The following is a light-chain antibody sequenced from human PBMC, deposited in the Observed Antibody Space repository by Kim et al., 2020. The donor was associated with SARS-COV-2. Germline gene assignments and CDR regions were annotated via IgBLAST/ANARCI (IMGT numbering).Light chain of an antibody. Sequence: SYELTQPPSVSVSPGQTASITCSGDKLGDKYACWYQQKPGQSPVLVIYQDSNRPSGIPERFSGSNSGNTATLTISGAQAVDEADYYCQAWDSSTWVFGGG. J-gene: IGLJ3*02. CDR2: QDS. CDR3: QAWDSSTWV. V-gene: IGLV3-1*01. CDR1: KLGDKY.